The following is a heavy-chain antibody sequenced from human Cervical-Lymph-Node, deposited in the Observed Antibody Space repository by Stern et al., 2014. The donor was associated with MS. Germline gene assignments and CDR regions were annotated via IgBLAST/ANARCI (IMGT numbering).Heavy chain of an antibody. CDR1: GFVFRRYA. Sequence: VQLVESGGDVVQPGRSLRLSCAASGFVFRRYALHWVRQAPGKGLEWVALISYDGRDKYYTDSVKGRFTVTRDNSNNTVDLEMNSLRLEDTAVYYCAKGGSGSYLDWGQGSLVTVSS. V-gene: IGHV3-30*04. D-gene: IGHD1-26*01. CDR2: ISYDGRDK. J-gene: IGHJ4*02. CDR3: AKGGSGSYLD.